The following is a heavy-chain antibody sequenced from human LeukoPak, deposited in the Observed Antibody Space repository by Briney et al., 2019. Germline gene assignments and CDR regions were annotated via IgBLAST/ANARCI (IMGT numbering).Heavy chain of an antibody. Sequence: PGRSLRLSCAVSGFTFDDYAMHWVRQVPGKGLEWVSGINWNSDSIGYADSVKGRFTTSRDNVKKSLFLQMNSLRAEDTAVYYCARGPSLGYCSGDSCYSWDLWGQGTLVTVSS. CDR1: GFTFDDYA. J-gene: IGHJ5*02. V-gene: IGHV3-9*01. D-gene: IGHD2-15*01. CDR2: INWNSDSI. CDR3: ARGPSLGYCSGDSCYSWDL.